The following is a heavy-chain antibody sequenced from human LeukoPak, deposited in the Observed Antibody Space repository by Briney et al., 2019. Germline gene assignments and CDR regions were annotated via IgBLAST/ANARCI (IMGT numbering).Heavy chain of an antibody. J-gene: IGHJ4*02. CDR3: ARYCTSTTCILRGFDY. CDR2: IYHTGSA. V-gene: IGHV4-38-2*01. CDR1: GYSFTSGHY. D-gene: IGHD2-2*01. Sequence: SETLSLTCSISGYSFTSGHYWGWIRQPPGKGLEWIANIYHTGSAHYNPSLKSRVTISVDTSKNQFSLKLSSVTAADTAVYYCARYCTSTTCILRGFDYWGQGTLVTVSS.